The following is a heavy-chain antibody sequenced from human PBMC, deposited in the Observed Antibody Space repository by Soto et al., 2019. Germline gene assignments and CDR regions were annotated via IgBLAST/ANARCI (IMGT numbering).Heavy chain of an antibody. CDR3: AKVIPPLYCSSTICYTSFYYYGMDV. CDR2: ISGSGGST. D-gene: IGHD2-2*02. V-gene: IGHV3-23*01. CDR1: GFTFSSYA. Sequence: GGSLRLSCAASGFTFSSYAMSWVRQSPGKGLEWVSDISGSGGSTYYADSVKGRFTISRDNSKNTLYLQMNSLRAEDTAVYYCAKVIPPLYCSSTICYTSFYYYGMDVWGQGTTVTVSS. J-gene: IGHJ6*02.